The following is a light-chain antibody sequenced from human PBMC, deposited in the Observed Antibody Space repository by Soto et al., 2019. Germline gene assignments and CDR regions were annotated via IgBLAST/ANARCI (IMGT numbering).Light chain of an antibody. V-gene: IGKV1-5*01. CDR2: DAS. Sequence: DIQMTQSPSTLSASVGDRVTITCRASQTIRSWLAWYQQKPGKAPKLLIYDASSLESGVPSRFSGSGSGTEFTLTISSLQPDDFATYYCQQYNRYLYTFGQGTKVEVK. J-gene: IGKJ2*01. CDR3: QQYNRYLYT. CDR1: QTIRSW.